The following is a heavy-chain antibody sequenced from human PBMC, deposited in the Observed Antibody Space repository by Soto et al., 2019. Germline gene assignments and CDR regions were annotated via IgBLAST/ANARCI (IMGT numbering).Heavy chain of an antibody. CDR1: GGSITRGGYY. V-gene: IGHV4-31*03. CDR3: ARVDSGGYSYFDY. D-gene: IGHD5-18*01. J-gene: IGHJ4*02. Sequence: VQLPDSGPRLVKPSQTLSLTCTVSGGSITRGGYYWTWIRQPPGKRLDWLGYIYYSGSTYYNPSLLMRHNVSVHTSKNHFPLKLSSMTAADTAVDYCARVDSGGYSYFDYWGQGTLVTVAS. CDR2: IYYSGST.